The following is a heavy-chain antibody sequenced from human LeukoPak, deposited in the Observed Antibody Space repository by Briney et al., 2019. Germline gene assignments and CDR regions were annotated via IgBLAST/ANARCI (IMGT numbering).Heavy chain of an antibody. V-gene: IGHV1-69*05. Sequence: ASVKVSCKASGYTFTSYGISWVRQAPGQGLEWMGGIIPIFGTANYAQKFQGRVTITTDESTSTAYMELSSLRSEDTAVYYCARDRGGYHAFDIWGQGTMVTVSS. D-gene: IGHD5-12*01. CDR1: GYTFTSYG. CDR3: ARDRGGYHAFDI. J-gene: IGHJ3*02. CDR2: IIPIFGTA.